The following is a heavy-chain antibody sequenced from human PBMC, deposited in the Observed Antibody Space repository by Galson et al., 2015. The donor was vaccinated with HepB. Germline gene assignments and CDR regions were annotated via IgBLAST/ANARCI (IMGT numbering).Heavy chain of an antibody. CDR3: TRPADSSSLPFYYYYMDV. V-gene: IGHV3-49*03. J-gene: IGHJ6*03. D-gene: IGHD6-13*01. CDR1: GFTFGDYA. Sequence: SLRLSCAASGFTFGDYAMSWFRQAPGKGLEWVGFIRSKAYGGTTEYAASVKGRFTISRDDSKSIAYLQMNSLKTEDTAVYYCTRPADSSSLPFYYYYMDVWGKGTTVTVSS. CDR2: IRSKAYGGTT.